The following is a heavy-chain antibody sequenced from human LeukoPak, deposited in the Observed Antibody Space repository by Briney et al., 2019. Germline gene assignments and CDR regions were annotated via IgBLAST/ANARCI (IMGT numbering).Heavy chain of an antibody. CDR1: GFTVGNNY. V-gene: IGHV3-53*01. D-gene: IGHD6-6*01. CDR3: ASLSLGHY. Sequence: GGSLRLSCAASGFTVGNNYMSWVRQAPGKGLEWVSVIYSGGSTYYADSVKGRFTISRDTSKNTLSLQMNSLRAEDTAVYYCASLSLGHYWGQGTLLTVSS. J-gene: IGHJ4*02. CDR2: IYSGGST.